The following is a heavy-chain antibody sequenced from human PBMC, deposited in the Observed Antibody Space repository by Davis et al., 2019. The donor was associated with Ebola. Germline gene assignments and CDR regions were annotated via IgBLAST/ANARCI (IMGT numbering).Heavy chain of an antibody. V-gene: IGHV4-59*01. D-gene: IGHD3-22*01. CDR2: IYYSGST. CDR3: ARVYYDSSGYQEIDY. Sequence: PSETLSLTCTVSGGSISSYYWSWIRQPPGKGLEWIGYIYYSGSTNYNPSLKSRVTISVDTSKNQFSLKLSSVTAADTAVYYCARVYYDSSGYQEIDYWGQGTLVTVSS. CDR1: GGSISSYY. J-gene: IGHJ4*02.